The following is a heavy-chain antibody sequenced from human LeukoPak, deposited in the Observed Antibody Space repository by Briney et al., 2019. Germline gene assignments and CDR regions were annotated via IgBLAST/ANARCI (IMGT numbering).Heavy chain of an antibody. CDR3: ARDHIAVAGNAAFDI. CDR1: GYTFTSYG. CDR2: ISAYNGNT. J-gene: IGHJ3*02. Sequence: ASVKVSCKASGYTFTSYGISWVRQAPGQGLEWMGWISAYNGNTNYAQKLQGRVTMTTDTSTSTAYTELRSLRSDDTAVYYCARDHIAVAGNAAFDIWGQGTMVTVSS. V-gene: IGHV1-18*01. D-gene: IGHD6-19*01.